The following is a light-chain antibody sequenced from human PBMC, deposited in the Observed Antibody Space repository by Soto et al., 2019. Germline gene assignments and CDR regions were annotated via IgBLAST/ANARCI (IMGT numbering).Light chain of an antibody. V-gene: IGKV3-15*01. CDR1: QSVDIH. CDR2: GAS. CDR3: QQYRDWPRT. Sequence: EIVLTQSPASLSVSPGDRVTLSCRASQSVDIHLAWYQQRPGQAPRLLVYGASTKATDMPGRFSGRGSGTEFTLTNNNLQSEDVAVYYCQQYRDWPRTFGQGTKVEIK. J-gene: IGKJ1*01.